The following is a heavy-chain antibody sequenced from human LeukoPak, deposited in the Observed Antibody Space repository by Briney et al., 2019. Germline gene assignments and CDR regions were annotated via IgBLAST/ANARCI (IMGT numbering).Heavy chain of an antibody. V-gene: IGHV4-61*02. CDR3: AGATHSTKADY. CDR1: GGSISSGSYY. J-gene: IGHJ4*02. D-gene: IGHD5-24*01. Sequence: TLSLPCTVSGGSISSGSYYRSWIRQPAGKGLEWIGLIYTSGSTNYNPSLKSRVTISVDRSKNQFSLKLSSMTAADTAVYYCAGATHSTKADYWGQGSLVTVSS. CDR2: IYTSGST.